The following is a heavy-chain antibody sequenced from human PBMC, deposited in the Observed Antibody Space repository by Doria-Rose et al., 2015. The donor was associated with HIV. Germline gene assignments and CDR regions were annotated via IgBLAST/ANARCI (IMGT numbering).Heavy chain of an antibody. J-gene: IGHJ4*02. CDR3: ARIKSSRWYHKYYFDF. CDR2: IFSDDER. V-gene: IGHV2-26*01. D-gene: IGHD6-13*01. Sequence: QESGPVLVKPTETLTLTCTVSGVSLSSPGMGVSWIRQPPGKALEWLANIFSDDERSYKPSLKIRLTIARSTSKSQVVLTMTDMDPEDTATYYCARIKSSRWYHKYYFDFWGQGTLVIVSA. CDR1: GVSLSSPGMG.